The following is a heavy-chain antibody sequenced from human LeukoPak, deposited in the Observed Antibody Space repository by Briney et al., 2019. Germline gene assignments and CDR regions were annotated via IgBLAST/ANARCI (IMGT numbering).Heavy chain of an antibody. CDR1: GYTFTGYY. J-gene: IGHJ3*02. CDR3: ASSYSSSWYKAFDI. CDR2: INPNSGGT. V-gene: IGHV1-2*02. Sequence: ASVKVSCKASGYTFTGYYMHWVRQAPGQGLEWMGWINPNSGGTNYAQKFQGRVTMTRDTSISTAYMELSRLRSDDTAAYYCASSYSSSWYKAFDIWGQGTMVTVSS. D-gene: IGHD6-13*01.